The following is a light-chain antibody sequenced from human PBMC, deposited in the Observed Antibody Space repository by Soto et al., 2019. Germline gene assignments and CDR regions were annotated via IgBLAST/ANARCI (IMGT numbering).Light chain of an antibody. CDR3: QQYERPPFA. V-gene: IGKV3-20*01. CDR2: DAS. Sequence: EIVLTQSPGTLSLFPGDRATLSCRASQRLFNNDLAWYQQKPGQAPRLLIYDASSRAAGVPDRVTGGGSGTDFTLTISGLEPEDFALYFCQQYERPPFAFGQGTKLEIK. CDR1: QRLFNND. J-gene: IGKJ2*01.